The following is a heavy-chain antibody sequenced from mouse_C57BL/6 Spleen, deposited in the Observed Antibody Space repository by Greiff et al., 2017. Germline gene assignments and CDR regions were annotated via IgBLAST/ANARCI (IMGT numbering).Heavy chain of an antibody. CDR2: INPGSGGT. V-gene: IGHV1-54*01. J-gene: IGHJ1*03. D-gene: IGHD2-4*01. CDR1: GYAFTNYL. Sequence: QVQLQQSGAELVRPGTSVKVSCKASGYAFTNYLIEWVKQRPGQGLEWIGVINPGSGGTNYNETFKGKATLTADKSSSTAYMQLSSLTSEDSAVYFCARSPYDSRYFDVWGTGTTVTVSS. CDR3: ARSPYDSRYFDV.